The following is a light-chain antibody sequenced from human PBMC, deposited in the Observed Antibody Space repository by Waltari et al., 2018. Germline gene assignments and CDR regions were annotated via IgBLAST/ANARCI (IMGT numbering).Light chain of an antibody. Sequence: EIVMTQSPATLSVSPGERPTLSCRASQSVSSNLAWYQQKPGQAPRLLISGASTRATGIPARFSGSGSGTEFTLTISSLQSEDFAVYYCQQYNSYPMYTFGQGTKLEIK. CDR1: QSVSSN. J-gene: IGKJ2*01. CDR3: QQYNSYPMYT. CDR2: GAS. V-gene: IGKV3-15*01.